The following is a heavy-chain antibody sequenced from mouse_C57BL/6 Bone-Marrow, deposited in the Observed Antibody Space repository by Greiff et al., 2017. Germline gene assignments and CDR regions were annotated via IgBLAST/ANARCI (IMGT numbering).Heavy chain of an antibody. V-gene: IGHV5-4*01. Sequence: EVMLVESGGGLVKPGGSLKLSCAASGFTFSSYAMSWVRQTPEKRLEWVATISDGGSYTYYPDNVKGRFTISRDNAKNNLYLQMSHLKSEDTAMYYCARDHSIYFDYWGQGTTLTVSS. CDR2: ISDGGSYT. CDR3: ARDHSIYFDY. CDR1: GFTFSSYA. J-gene: IGHJ2*01.